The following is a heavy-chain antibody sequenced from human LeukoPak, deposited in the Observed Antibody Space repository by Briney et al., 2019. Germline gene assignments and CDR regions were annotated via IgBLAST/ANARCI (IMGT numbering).Heavy chain of an antibody. Sequence: ASVKVFCKASGYTFTGYYMHWVRQAPGQGLEWMGWINPNSGDTNYAQKFQGRVTMTRDTSVSTAYMELSRLRSDDTAVYHCARGRQSGNWYFDLWGRGTLVTVSS. D-gene: IGHD1-26*01. CDR3: ARGRQSGNWYFDL. J-gene: IGHJ2*01. CDR2: INPNSGDT. V-gene: IGHV1-2*02. CDR1: GYTFTGYY.